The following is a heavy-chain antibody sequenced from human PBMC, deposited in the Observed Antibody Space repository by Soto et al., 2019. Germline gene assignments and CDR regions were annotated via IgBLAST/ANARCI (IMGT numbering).Heavy chain of an antibody. J-gene: IGHJ6*02. CDR1: GFTFSSYG. CDR2: ISYDGSNK. Sequence: PGGSLRLSCAASGFTFSSYGMHWVRQAPDKGLEWVAVISYDGSNKYYADSVEGRFTISRDNSKNTLYLQMNSLRAEDTAVYYCAKDLRAGYSYGYPYYYYYGMDVWGQGTTVTVSS. V-gene: IGHV3-30*18. CDR3: AKDLRAGYSYGYPYYYYYGMDV. D-gene: IGHD5-18*01.